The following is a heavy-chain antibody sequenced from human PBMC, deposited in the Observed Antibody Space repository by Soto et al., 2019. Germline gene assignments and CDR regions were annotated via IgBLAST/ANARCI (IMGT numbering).Heavy chain of an antibody. D-gene: IGHD3-9*01. Sequence: GGSLRLSCAASGFTFSSYAMSWVRQAPGKGLEWVSAISGSGGSTYYADSVKGRFTISRDNSKNTLYLQMNSLGAEDTAVYYCAKGLTKNYYYYYYMDVWGKGTTVTVSS. CDR2: ISGSGGST. CDR3: AKGLTKNYYYYYYMDV. CDR1: GFTFSSYA. V-gene: IGHV3-23*01. J-gene: IGHJ6*03.